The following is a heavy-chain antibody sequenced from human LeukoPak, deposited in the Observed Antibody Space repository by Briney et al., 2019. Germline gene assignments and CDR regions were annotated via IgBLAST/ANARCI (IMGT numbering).Heavy chain of an antibody. V-gene: IGHV3-15*07. CDR2: IKSKTDGGTI. D-gene: IGHD4-17*01. J-gene: IGHJ4*02. CDR1: GFTFSNAW. Sequence: GGSLRLSCAASGFTFSNAWMNWVRQAPGKGLEWVGRIKSKTDGGTIDYAAPVKGRLTISRDDSKNTLYLQMNSLKTEDTAVYYCASQTYGDEFDYWGQGTLVTVSS. CDR3: ASQTYGDEFDY.